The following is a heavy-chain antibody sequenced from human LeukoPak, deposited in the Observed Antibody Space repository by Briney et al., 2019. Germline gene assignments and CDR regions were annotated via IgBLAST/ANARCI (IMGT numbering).Heavy chain of an antibody. CDR3: ARDSGWLRFDY. CDR1: GFTFSSFW. CDR2: IKEDGSQK. D-gene: IGHD6-19*01. V-gene: IGHV3-7*03. J-gene: IGHJ4*02. Sequence: PGGSLRLSCAASGFTFSSFWMTWVRQAPGKGLKWVANIKEDGSQKYYVDSVKGRFTISRDNAKNSLFLQTNSLRVDDTAVYYCARDSGWLRFDYWGQGTLVTVSS.